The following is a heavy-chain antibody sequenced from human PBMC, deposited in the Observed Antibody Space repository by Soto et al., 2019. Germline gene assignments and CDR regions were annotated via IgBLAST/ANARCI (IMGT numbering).Heavy chain of an antibody. D-gene: IGHD6-13*01. CDR2: IFSKDEK. CDR1: GFSLSNARMG. CDR3: ARTSIAAAGTGRFRAFDI. J-gene: IGHJ3*02. Sequence: QVTLKESGPVLVKPTESLTLTCTVSGFSLSNARMGVSWIRQPPGKALEWLAHIFSKDEKSYSTSLKSRLTISKDTSKSEVVLTMTNMDPVDTATYYCARTSIAAAGTGRFRAFDIWGQGTMVTVSS. V-gene: IGHV2-26*01.